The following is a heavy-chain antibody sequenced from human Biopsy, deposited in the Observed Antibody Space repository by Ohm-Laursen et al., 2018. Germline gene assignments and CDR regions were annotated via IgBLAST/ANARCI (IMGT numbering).Heavy chain of an antibody. V-gene: IGHV1-2*02. CDR3: AKGQDLRGGAEYFQH. CDR1: GYTFTGQY. Sequence: ASVKVSCKSSGYTFTGQYLHWVRQVPGQGLEWMGWINPHSGTTKFAQDFQGRVTMTRDTSITTAYMELRRLRSDDTAVYYCAKGQDLRGGAEYFQHWGQGTLVTVSS. J-gene: IGHJ1*01. CDR2: INPHSGTT. D-gene: IGHD2-15*01.